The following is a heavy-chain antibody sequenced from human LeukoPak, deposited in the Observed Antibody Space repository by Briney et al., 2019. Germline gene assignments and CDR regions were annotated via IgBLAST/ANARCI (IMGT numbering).Heavy chain of an antibody. Sequence: GASLRLSCAASGFTFNNYAMSWVRQAPGKGLEWVSAILGSGRSAYYADSVKGRFTITRDNSKNSLFLQMNSLRVEDTALYYCSKWGDYDVLTGYYDSDFWGQGTLVTVSA. CDR2: ILGSGRSA. D-gene: IGHD3-9*01. V-gene: IGHV3-23*01. CDR1: GFTFNNYA. CDR3: SKWGDYDVLTGYYDSDF. J-gene: IGHJ4*02.